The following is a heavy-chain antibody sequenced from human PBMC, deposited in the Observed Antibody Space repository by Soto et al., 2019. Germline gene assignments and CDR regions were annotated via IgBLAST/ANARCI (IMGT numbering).Heavy chain of an antibody. CDR2: ISAYNGNT. D-gene: IGHD2-15*01. CDR3: ARVITRYCSGGSCYLPFDY. CDR1: GYTFTSYG. J-gene: IGHJ4*02. Sequence: QVQLVQSGAEVKKPGASVKVSCKASGYTFTSYGISWVRQAPGQGLEWMGWISAYNGNTNYAQKLQGRVTMTTDTSKSTAYMELRSLRSDDTAVYYCARVITRYCSGGSCYLPFDYWGQGTLVTVSS. V-gene: IGHV1-18*01.